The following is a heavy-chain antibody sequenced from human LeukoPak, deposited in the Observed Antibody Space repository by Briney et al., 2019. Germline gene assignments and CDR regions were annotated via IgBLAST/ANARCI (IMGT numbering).Heavy chain of an antibody. J-gene: IGHJ3*02. CDR3: ARSHTAMGSNDAFDI. Sequence: GASVKVSCKASGGTFSSYTISWVRQAPGQGLEWMGRIIPILGIANYAQKFQGRVTITADKSTSTAYMELSSLRSEDTAVYYCARSHTAMGSNDAFDIWGQGTMVTVPS. CDR1: GGTFSSYT. CDR2: IIPILGIA. V-gene: IGHV1-69*02. D-gene: IGHD5-18*01.